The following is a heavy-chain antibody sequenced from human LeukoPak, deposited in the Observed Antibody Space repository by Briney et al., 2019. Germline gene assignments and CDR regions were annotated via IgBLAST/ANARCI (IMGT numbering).Heavy chain of an antibody. CDR3: ARDPDYFDSSGLFDF. D-gene: IGHD3-22*01. V-gene: IGHV3-33*01. J-gene: IGHJ4*02. CDR2: IWYDATNK. CDR1: GFTFSSSV. Sequence: GGSLRLSCAASGFTFSSSVMHWVRQAPGKGLEWVAVIWYDATNKFYAASLKGRFTISRDNSRNTLYPQMNGLGAEDTAVYYCARDPDYFDSSGLFDFWGQETLVTVSS.